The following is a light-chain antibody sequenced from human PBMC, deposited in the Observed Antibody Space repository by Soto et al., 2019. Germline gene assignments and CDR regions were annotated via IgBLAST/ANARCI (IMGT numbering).Light chain of an antibody. CDR2: GAS. J-gene: IGKJ1*01. Sequence: EIVMTQSPATLSVSPGERATLSCRASQSVSSNLAWYQQKPGQAPRLLIYGASTRTTGTPARFSGSGSGTEFTLTISSLQSEDFAVYCCQQYNNWWTFGQGTKVEIK. CDR1: QSVSSN. V-gene: IGKV3-15*01. CDR3: QQYNNWWT.